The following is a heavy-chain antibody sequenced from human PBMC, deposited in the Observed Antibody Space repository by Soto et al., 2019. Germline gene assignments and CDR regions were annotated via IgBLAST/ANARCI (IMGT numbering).Heavy chain of an antibody. Sequence: SEALSVTCSFSDAALNIGNYSWSWIRQVPGKGLEWIGHIYVTGAVDYNPSLRDRITISQDTSERQFSLNLRLVTAADTAVYYCARLRIATNNYKWFDPWGQGTLVTVSS. CDR3: ARLRIATNNYKWFDP. CDR1: DAALNIGNYS. CDR2: IYVTGAV. V-gene: IGHV4-31*03. D-gene: IGHD2-21*01. J-gene: IGHJ5*02.